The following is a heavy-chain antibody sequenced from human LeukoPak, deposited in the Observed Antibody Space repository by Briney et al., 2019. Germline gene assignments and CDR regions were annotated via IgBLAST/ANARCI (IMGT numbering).Heavy chain of an antibody. V-gene: IGHV3-53*01. Sequence: GGSLRLSCAASGFIVSSNYMSWVRQAPGKGLECVSLMYSGGGTYYGDSVKGRFTISRDKSKNTLYLQMNSLRAEDTAVYYCAKVGLSHALDIWGQGTMVTVSS. CDR3: AKVGLSHALDI. CDR2: MYSGGGT. J-gene: IGHJ3*02. CDR1: GFIVSSNY.